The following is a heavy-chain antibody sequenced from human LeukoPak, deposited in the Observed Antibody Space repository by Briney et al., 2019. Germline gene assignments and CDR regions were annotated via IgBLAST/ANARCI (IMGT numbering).Heavy chain of an antibody. Sequence: SVKVSCKASGGTFSSYAINWVRQAPGQGPEWMGGIIPIFGRANYAQKFQGRVMMTTDESTSTAYMELSSLRSEDTAVYYCARVFARSGEISGSYFYYWGQGTLVTVSS. CDR2: IIPIFGRA. CDR3: ARVFARSGEISGSYFYY. CDR1: GGTFSSYA. D-gene: IGHD1-26*01. V-gene: IGHV1-69*05. J-gene: IGHJ4*02.